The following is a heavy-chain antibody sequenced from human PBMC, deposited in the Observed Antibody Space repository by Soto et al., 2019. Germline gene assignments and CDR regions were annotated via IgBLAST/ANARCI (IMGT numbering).Heavy chain of an antibody. CDR2: IYYSGST. D-gene: IGHD5-18*01. CDR3: VRQHSYGLWGDY. CDR1: GASINSRGYY. V-gene: IGHV4-31*03. J-gene: IGHJ4*02. Sequence: QVQLQESGPGLVKPSQTLSLICTVSGASINSRGYYWSWIRQHAGKGLEWIGYIYYSGSTYYNPSLQSRVTISVDTSRNQFSLNLTSVTAADTAVYYCVRQHSYGLWGDYWGQGTLVAVSS.